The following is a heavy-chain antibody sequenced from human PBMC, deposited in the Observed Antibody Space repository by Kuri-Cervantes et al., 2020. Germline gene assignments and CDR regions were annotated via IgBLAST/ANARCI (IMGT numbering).Heavy chain of an antibody. CDR3: ARGVTMIAHAFDI. V-gene: IGHV3-30-3*01. D-gene: IGHD3-22*01. Sequence: GESLKISCAASGFTFSSYAMHWVRQAPGKGLEWVAVISYDGSNKYYADSVKGRFTISRDNSKNTLYLQMNSLRAEDTAVYYCARGVTMIAHAFDIWGQGTMVTVSS. CDR1: GFTFSSYA. CDR2: ISYDGSNK. J-gene: IGHJ3*02.